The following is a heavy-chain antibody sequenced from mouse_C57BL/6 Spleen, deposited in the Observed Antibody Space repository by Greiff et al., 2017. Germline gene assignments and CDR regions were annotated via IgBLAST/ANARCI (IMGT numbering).Heavy chain of an antibody. J-gene: IGHJ4*01. CDR3: ASPITTVVRDYYAMDY. D-gene: IGHD1-1*01. V-gene: IGHV5-17*01. CDR2: ISSGSSTI. Sequence: EVNLVESGGGLVKPGGSLKLSCAASGFTFSDYGMHWVSQAPEKGLEWVAYISSGSSTIYYEDTVKGRFPISRDNAKNTLFLQMTSLRSEDTAMYYCASPITTVVRDYYAMDYWGQGTSVTVSS. CDR1: GFTFSDYG.